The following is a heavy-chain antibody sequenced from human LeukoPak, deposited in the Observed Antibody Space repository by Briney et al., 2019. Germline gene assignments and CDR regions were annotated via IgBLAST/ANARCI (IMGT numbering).Heavy chain of an antibody. D-gene: IGHD3-10*01. CDR3: ARSPALDGFGGLLFAV. CDR2: ISSSSSYI. Sequence: GGSLRLSCAASGFTFSSYSMNWVRQAPGKGLEWVSSISSSSSYIYYADSVKGRFTISRDNAKNSLYLQMNSLRAEDTAVYYCARSPALDGFGGLLFAVWGKGTTVTVSS. J-gene: IGHJ6*04. CDR1: GFTFSSYS. V-gene: IGHV3-21*01.